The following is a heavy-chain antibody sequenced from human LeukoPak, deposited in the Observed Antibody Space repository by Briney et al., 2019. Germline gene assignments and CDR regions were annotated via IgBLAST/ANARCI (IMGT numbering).Heavy chain of an antibody. CDR1: GFTFSSYW. Sequence: PGGSLRLSCAASGFTFSSYWMIWVRQAPGKGLEWVAVIWYDGSNKYYADSVKGRFTISRDNSKNTLYLQMNSLRAEDTAVYYCARWRGSYGDCYSDYWGQGTLVTVSS. D-gene: IGHD2-21*02. CDR3: ARWRGSYGDCYSDY. CDR2: IWYDGSNK. J-gene: IGHJ4*02. V-gene: IGHV3-33*08.